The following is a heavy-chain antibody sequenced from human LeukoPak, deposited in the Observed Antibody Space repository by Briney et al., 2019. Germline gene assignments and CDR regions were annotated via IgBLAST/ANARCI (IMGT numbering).Heavy chain of an antibody. D-gene: IGHD3-9*01. CDR1: GYTFTSYG. CDR2: ISAYNGNT. V-gene: IGHV1-18*04. Sequence: ASVKVSRKASGYTFTSYGISWVRQAPGQGLEWMGWISAYNGNTNYAQKLQGRVTMTTDTSTSTAYMELRSLRSDDTAVYYCARDADDILTGYWFDPWGQGTLVTVSS. J-gene: IGHJ5*02. CDR3: ARDADDILTGYWFDP.